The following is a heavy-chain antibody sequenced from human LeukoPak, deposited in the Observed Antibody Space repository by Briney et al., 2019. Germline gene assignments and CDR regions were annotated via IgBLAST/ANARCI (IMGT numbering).Heavy chain of an antibody. CDR1: GGSISSYY. J-gene: IGHJ4*02. CDR3: ARDTGNNYYGSGSYYDY. Sequence: SQTLSLTCTVSGGSISSYYWSWIRQPAAKGLEWIGRIYTSGSTNYNPSLKSRVTMSVDTSKNQFSLKLSSVTAADTAVYYCARDTGNNYYGSGSYYDYWGQGTLVTVSS. CDR2: IYTSGST. V-gene: IGHV4-4*07. D-gene: IGHD3-10*01.